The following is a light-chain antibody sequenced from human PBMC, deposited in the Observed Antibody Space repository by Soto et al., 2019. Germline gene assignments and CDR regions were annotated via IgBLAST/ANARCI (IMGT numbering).Light chain of an antibody. Sequence: EIVMTQSPATLSVSPGERATLSCRASQSVNSNLAWYQQKPGQAPRLLIYGASTRATGIPDRFSGSGSGTDFTLTISRLEPEDFAVYYCHQYGSSPETFGQGTKVDIK. V-gene: IGKV3-20*01. CDR1: QSVNSN. J-gene: IGKJ1*01. CDR2: GAS. CDR3: HQYGSSPET.